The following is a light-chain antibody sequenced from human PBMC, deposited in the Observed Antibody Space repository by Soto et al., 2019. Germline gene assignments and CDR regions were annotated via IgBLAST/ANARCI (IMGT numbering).Light chain of an antibody. Sequence: QTVVTQPPSVSGAPGQRVTISCTGSSSNIGAGYNVHWYQQLPGTAPNLLIYGNSNRPSGVPDRVSGSKSGTSASLAITGVPAEDEADYYCQSYDSSLSGFVVFGGGTKLTVL. CDR3: QSYDSSLSGFVV. CDR1: SSNIGAGYN. J-gene: IGLJ3*02. CDR2: GNS. V-gene: IGLV1-40*01.